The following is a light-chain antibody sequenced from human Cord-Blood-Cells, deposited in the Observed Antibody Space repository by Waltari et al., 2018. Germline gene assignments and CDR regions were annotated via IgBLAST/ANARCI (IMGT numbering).Light chain of an antibody. V-gene: IGKV1-8*01. J-gene: IGKJ5*01. CDR1: QGIRGY. CDR3: QQYYSYPIT. Sequence: AIRLTQSPSSFSASTGDRVTITWRASQGIRGYLAWYQQKPGKAPKLLIYAASTLQSGVPSRFSGSGSGTDFTLTISCLQSEDFATYYCQQYYSYPITFGQGTRLEIK. CDR2: AAS.